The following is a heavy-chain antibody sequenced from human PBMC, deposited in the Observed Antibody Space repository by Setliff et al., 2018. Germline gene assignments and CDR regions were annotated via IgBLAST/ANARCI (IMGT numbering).Heavy chain of an antibody. Sequence: SETLSLTCTVSGGSISSHYWSWIRQPPGKGLEWIGYIYYSGSTNYNPSLKSRVTISLDTSKNQFSLRLSSVTAADTAVYYCARGRAGHSGHWGQGTLVTVSS. CDR1: GGSISSHY. D-gene: IGHD6-19*01. CDR3: ARGRAGHSGH. J-gene: IGHJ4*02. CDR2: IYYSGST. V-gene: IGHV4-59*11.